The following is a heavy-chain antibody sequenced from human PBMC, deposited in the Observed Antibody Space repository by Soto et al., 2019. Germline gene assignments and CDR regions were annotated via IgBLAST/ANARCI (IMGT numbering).Heavy chain of an antibody. D-gene: IGHD6-19*01. Sequence: SETLSLTCTVSGGSISSYDWSWIRHPPGKGLAWIAYIYYSGSTNYTPSLKSRVTISVDTSKNQFSLKLSSVTAADTAVYYCARGGGAVAGTVDYWGQGTLVTVAS. CDR2: IYYSGST. J-gene: IGHJ4*02. CDR1: GGSISSYD. V-gene: IGHV4-59*01. CDR3: ARGGGAVAGTVDY.